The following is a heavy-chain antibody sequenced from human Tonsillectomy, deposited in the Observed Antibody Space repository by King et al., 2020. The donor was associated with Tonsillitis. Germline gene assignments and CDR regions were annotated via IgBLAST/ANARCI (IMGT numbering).Heavy chain of an antibody. J-gene: IGHJ4*02. Sequence: VQLQESGPGLVKPSETLSLTCTVSGGSISSYYWSWIRQPPGKGLEWICYIFYSGSTNYNPSLKGRVTISVDTSKNQFSLKLSSVTAADTAVYYWARDQNYYDSSGYYRGGFDYWGQGTLVTVSS. V-gene: IGHV4-59*01. D-gene: IGHD3-22*01. CDR3: ARDQNYYDSSGYYRGGFDY. CDR1: GGSISSYY. CDR2: IFYSGST.